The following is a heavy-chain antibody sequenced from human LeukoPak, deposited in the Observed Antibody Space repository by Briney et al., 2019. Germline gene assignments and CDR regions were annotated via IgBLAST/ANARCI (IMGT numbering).Heavy chain of an antibody. CDR2: IKNKTNGGTT. CDR3: TTTIVGVTTWFDP. Sequence: GGSLRLSCAASGFTLSNAYMSWVRQAPGKGLEWVGRIKNKTNGGTTDYAAPVKGRFTISRDDSKNTLYLQMDSLKTEDTAVYYCTTTIVGVTTWFDPWGQGTLVSVSS. V-gene: IGHV3-15*01. D-gene: IGHD1-26*01. CDR1: GFTLSNAY. J-gene: IGHJ5*02.